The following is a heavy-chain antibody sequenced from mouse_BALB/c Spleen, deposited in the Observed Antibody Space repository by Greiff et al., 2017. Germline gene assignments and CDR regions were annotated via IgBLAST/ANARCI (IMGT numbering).Heavy chain of an antibody. CDR1: GFTFSSFG. J-gene: IGHJ4*01. D-gene: IGHD1-1*01. Sequence: DVKLVESGGGLVQPGGSRKLSCAASGFTFSSFGMHWVRQAPEKGLEWVAYISSGSSTIYYADTVKGRFTISRDNPKNTLFLQMTSLRSEDTAMYYCARSYGSSYGAMDYWGQGTSVTVSS. V-gene: IGHV5-17*02. CDR2: ISSGSSTI. CDR3: ARSYGSSYGAMDY.